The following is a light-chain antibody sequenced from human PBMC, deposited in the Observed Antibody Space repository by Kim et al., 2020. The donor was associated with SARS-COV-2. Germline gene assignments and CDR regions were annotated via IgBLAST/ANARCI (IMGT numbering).Light chain of an antibody. CDR1: QSVSSY. Sequence: LSQGERATLTCRASQSVSSYVAWYQQKPGQAPRLLIYDASNRATGIPARFSGSGSGTDFTLTISSLEPEDFAVFYCQQRKHWPLTFGGGTKVDIK. CDR3: QQRKHWPLT. CDR2: DAS. J-gene: IGKJ4*01. V-gene: IGKV3-11*01.